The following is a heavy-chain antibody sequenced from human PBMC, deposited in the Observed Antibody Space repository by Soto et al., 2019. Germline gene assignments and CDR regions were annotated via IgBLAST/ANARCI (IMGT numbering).Heavy chain of an antibody. CDR3: ARDLGPGYSSSWYGDYYYGMDV. D-gene: IGHD6-13*01. CDR2: ISSSSSYT. CDR1: GFTFSDYY. V-gene: IGHV3-11*05. J-gene: IGHJ6*02. Sequence: QVQLVESGGGLVKPGGSLRLSCAASGFTFSDYYMSWIRQAPGKGLEWVSYISSSSSYTNYADSVKGRFTISRDNAKNSLYLQLNSLRAEDTAVYYGARDLGPGYSSSWYGDYYYGMDVWGQGTTVTVSS.